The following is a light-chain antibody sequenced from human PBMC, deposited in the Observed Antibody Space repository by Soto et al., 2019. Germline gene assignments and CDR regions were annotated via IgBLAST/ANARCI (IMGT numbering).Light chain of an antibody. CDR1: QSVSSN. J-gene: IGKJ5*01. V-gene: IGKV3-15*01. Sequence: ERVMTQSPATLSVSPWERVTLSCRASQSVSSNLAWYQQKPGQAPRLLIYRASTRATGLPARFSGSGSGTDFTLTISSLEPEDFAVYYCQQRSNWPPPITFGHGTRLEIK. CDR3: QQRSNWPPPIT. CDR2: RAS.